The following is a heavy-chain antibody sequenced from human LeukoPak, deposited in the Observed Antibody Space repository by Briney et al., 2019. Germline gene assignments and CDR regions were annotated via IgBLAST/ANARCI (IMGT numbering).Heavy chain of an antibody. D-gene: IGHD4-23*01. CDR1: GFAFSGYT. Sequence: GSPRLSCSASGFAFSGYTMNWVSQAPGKGLEWVSSISGSSSHIFYADSVKGRFTISRDNAENSLHLQMSSLRVEDTAVYYCARDRLPRNYGGNPYYFDSWGQGT. CDR3: ARDRLPRNYGGNPYYFDS. J-gene: IGHJ4*02. V-gene: IGHV3-21*01. CDR2: ISGSSSHI.